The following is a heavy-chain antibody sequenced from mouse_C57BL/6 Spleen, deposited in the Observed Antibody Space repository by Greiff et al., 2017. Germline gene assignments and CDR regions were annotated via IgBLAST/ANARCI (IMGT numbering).Heavy chain of an antibody. J-gene: IGHJ4*01. CDR3: ARPYYYDSSPPYAMDY. Sequence: EVMLVESGGGLVKPGGSLKLSCAASGFTFSDYGMHWVRQAPQTGLEWVAYISSCCSTLSYAATVKGRFTISRDNAKNTLFLQMTRLRSEDTAMYYCARPYYYDSSPPYAMDYWGQGTSVTVSS. CDR1: GFTFSDYG. V-gene: IGHV5-17*01. CDR2: ISSCCSTL. D-gene: IGHD1-1*01.